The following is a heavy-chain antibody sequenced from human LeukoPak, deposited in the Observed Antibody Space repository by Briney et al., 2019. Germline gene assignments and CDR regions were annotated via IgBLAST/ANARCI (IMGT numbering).Heavy chain of an antibody. CDR1: GFTFSGSW. J-gene: IGHJ4*02. D-gene: IGHD5-12*01. CDR2: INTDGSRT. Sequence: GGSLRLSCAASGFTFSGSWMHWVRYAPGKGLVWVSRINTDGSRTDDADSVKGRFTISRDNTENTVYLQMNSLRVEDTAVYYCTRSLTGYDDYWGQGTLVTVSS. CDR3: TRSLTGYDDY. V-gene: IGHV3-74*01.